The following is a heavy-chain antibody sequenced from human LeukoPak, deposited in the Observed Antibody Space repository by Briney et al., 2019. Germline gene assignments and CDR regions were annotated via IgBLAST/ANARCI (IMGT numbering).Heavy chain of an antibody. CDR3: ARVGDWNDLVY. CDR2: IYYSGSTT. V-gene: IGHV4-59*01. CDR1: GGSITNYW. D-gene: IGHD1-1*01. J-gene: IGHJ4*02. Sequence: SKTLSLTCTVSGGSITNYWWSWIRQPPGRGLEWIGYIYYSGSTTNYNPSLRGRATISVDASKNQFSLRLRSVTAADTAVYYCARVGDWNDLVYWGQGTLVSVSS.